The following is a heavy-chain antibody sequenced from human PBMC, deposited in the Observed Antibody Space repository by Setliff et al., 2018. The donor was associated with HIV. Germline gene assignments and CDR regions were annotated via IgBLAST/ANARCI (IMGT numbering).Heavy chain of an antibody. J-gene: IGHJ4*02. CDR2: ISWNRGTI. CDR3: AREGGGIVVVTVDY. Sequence: GGSLRLSCAASGFRFQDYAMHWVRQAPGKGLEWVSGISWNRGTIGYADSVKGRLTISRDNAKNSLYLQMNSLRVEDTATYYCAREGGGIVVVTVDYWGQGTLVTVS. D-gene: IGHD3-22*01. CDR1: GFRFQDYA. V-gene: IGHV3-9*01.